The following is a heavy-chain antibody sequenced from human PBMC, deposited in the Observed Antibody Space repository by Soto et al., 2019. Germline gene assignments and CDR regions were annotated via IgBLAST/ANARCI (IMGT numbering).Heavy chain of an antibody. V-gene: IGHV1-69*02. CDR1: GGTFSSYT. CDR3: ASLLSNYGDHVDFDY. Sequence: ASVKVSCKASGGTFSSYTISWVRQAPGQGLEWMGRIIPILGIANYAQKFQGRVTITADKSTSTAYMELSSLRSEDTAVYYCASLLSNYGDHVDFDYWGQGTLVTVSS. D-gene: IGHD4-17*01. CDR2: IIPILGIA. J-gene: IGHJ4*02.